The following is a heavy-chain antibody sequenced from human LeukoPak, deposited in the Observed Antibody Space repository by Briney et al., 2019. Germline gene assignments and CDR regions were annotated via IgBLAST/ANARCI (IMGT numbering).Heavy chain of an antibody. CDR1: GYTFTSYD. Sequence: ASVKVSCKASGYTFTSYDINWVRQATGQGLEWMGWMNPNSGNTGYAQKFQGRVTMTRSTSISTAYMELSSLRSEDTAVYYCARSVPNDWSGYYDGGTPDYWGQGTLVTVSS. CDR2: MNPNSGNT. J-gene: IGHJ4*02. V-gene: IGHV1-8*01. CDR3: ARSVPNDWSGYYDGGTPDY. D-gene: IGHD3-3*01.